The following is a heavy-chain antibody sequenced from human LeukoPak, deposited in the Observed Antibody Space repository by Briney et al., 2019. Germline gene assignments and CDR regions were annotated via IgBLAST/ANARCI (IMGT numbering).Heavy chain of an antibody. Sequence: GGSLRLSCAASGFTFSSYWMHWVRQAPGKGLVWVSRINSDGSSTSYADSVKGRFTISRDNAKNTLYLQMNSLRAEDTAVYYCASLSRPGGYYNSSGDYWGQGTLVTVSS. D-gene: IGHD3-10*01. CDR3: ASLSRPGGYYNSSGDY. CDR1: GFTFSSYW. V-gene: IGHV3-74*01. CDR2: INSDGSST. J-gene: IGHJ4*02.